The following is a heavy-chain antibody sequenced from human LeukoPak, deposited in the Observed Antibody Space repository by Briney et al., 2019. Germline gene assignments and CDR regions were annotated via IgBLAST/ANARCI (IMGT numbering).Heavy chain of an antibody. Sequence: KPSETLSLTCTVSGGSISSSSYYWGWIRQPPGKGLEWIVSIYYSGSTYYNPSLNSRVTISVNTSKNQFFLKISPVTAVDTAVYYCARRIAAAGYFDYWGQGTLVTVSS. CDR3: ARRIAAAGYFDY. V-gene: IGHV4-39*01. D-gene: IGHD6-13*01. J-gene: IGHJ4*02. CDR1: GGSISSSSYY. CDR2: IYYSGST.